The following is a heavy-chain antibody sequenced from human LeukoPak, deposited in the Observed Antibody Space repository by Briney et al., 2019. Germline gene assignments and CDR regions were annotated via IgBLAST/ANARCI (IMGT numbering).Heavy chain of an antibody. Sequence: ASVKVSCKASGYTFTGYYMHWVRQAPGQGLEWMGWINPNSGGTNYAQKFQGRVTITRNTSISTAYMELSSLRSEDTAVYYCASGGYSYGFYYMDVWGKGTTVTVSS. V-gene: IGHV1-2*02. D-gene: IGHD5-18*01. CDR2: INPNSGGT. J-gene: IGHJ6*03. CDR1: GYTFTGYY. CDR3: ASGGYSYGFYYMDV.